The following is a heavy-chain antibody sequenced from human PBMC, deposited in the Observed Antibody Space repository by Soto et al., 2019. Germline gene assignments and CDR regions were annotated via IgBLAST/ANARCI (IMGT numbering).Heavy chain of an antibody. J-gene: IGHJ3*02. V-gene: IGHV4-34*01. CDR2: INHSGST. Sequence: NPSETLSLTCAVYGGSFSGYYWSWIRQPPGKGLEWIGEINHSGSTNYNPSLKSRVTISVDTSKNQFSLKLSSVTAADTAVYYCARGGPYIWGSYRYRGVASDAFDIWGQGTMVTVSS. D-gene: IGHD3-16*02. CDR3: ARGGPYIWGSYRYRGVASDAFDI. CDR1: GGSFSGYY.